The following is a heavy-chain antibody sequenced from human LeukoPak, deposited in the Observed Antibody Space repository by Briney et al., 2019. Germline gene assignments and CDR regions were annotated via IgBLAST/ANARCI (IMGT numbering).Heavy chain of an antibody. CDR1: GGTFSSYA. CDR3: ARLGTYSSSWYGSFDY. J-gene: IGHJ4*02. V-gene: IGHV1-69*01. Sequence: SVKVSCTASGGTFSSYAISWVRQAPGQGLEWMGGNIPIFGTANYAQKFQGRVTITADESTSTAYMELSSLRSEDTAVYYCARLGTYSSSWYGSFDYWGQGTLVTVSS. CDR2: NIPIFGTA. D-gene: IGHD6-13*01.